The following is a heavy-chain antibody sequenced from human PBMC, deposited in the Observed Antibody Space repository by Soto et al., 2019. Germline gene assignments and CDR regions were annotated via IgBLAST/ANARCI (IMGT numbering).Heavy chain of an antibody. D-gene: IGHD2-15*01. CDR2: IWYDGSNK. CDR3: AREDAYCSGGSCYDDAFDI. J-gene: IGHJ3*02. Sequence: QVQLVESGGGVVQPGRSLRLSCAASGFTFSSYGMHWVRQAPGKGLEWVAVIWYDGSNKYYADSVKGRFTISRDNSKNTLYLQMNSLRSEDTAVSYCAREDAYCSGGSCYDDAFDIWGQGTMVSVSS. CDR1: GFTFSSYG. V-gene: IGHV3-33*01.